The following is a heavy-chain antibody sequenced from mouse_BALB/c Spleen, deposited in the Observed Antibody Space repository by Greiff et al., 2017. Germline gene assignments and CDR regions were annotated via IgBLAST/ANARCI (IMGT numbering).Heavy chain of an antibody. V-gene: IGHV5-6-5*01. CDR1: GFTFSSYT. J-gene: IGHJ3*01. Sequence: EVKLVESGGGLVKPGGSLKLSCAASGFTFSSYTMSWVRQTPEKRLEWVASISSGGSTYYPDSVKGRFTISRDNARNILYLQMSSLRSEDTAMYYCARGSTMITPWFAYWGQGTLVTVSA. CDR3: ARGSTMITPWFAY. D-gene: IGHD2-4*01. CDR2: ISSGGST.